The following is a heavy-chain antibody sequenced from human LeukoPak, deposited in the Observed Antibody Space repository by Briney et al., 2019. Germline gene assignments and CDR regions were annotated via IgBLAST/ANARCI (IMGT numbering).Heavy chain of an antibody. V-gene: IGHV1-2*02. CDR3: ARDKDGMDV. J-gene: IGHJ6*02. Sequence: ASVKVSCKASGYTFTGYYMNWVRQAPGQGLEWIGWINPKSGGTNYAQKFQGRVTMTRDTSISTAYMELNRLISDDSAVYYCARDKDGMDVWGQGTTVTVSS. CDR1: GYTFTGYY. D-gene: IGHD2-15*01. CDR2: INPKSGGT.